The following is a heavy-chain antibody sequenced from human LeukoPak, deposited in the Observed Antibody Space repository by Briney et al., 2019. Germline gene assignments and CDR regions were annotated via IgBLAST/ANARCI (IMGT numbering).Heavy chain of an antibody. Sequence: QPGGSLRLSCAASGFTFTYYWMHWVRQAPGKGLVWVARINGDGSSTYYADSVKGRFTISRDNSKHTLHLQMNSLRAEDTAVYYCAKANYGSGTHIFDYWGQGTLVTVSS. V-gene: IGHV3-74*01. J-gene: IGHJ4*02. D-gene: IGHD3-10*01. CDR2: INGDGSST. CDR1: GFTFTYYW. CDR3: AKANYGSGTHIFDY.